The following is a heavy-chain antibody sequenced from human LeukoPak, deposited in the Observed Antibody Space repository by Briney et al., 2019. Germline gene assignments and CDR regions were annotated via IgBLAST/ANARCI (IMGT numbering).Heavy chain of an antibody. D-gene: IGHD3-3*01. Sequence: ASVKVSCKASGYTFTGYYIHWVRQAPGQGLEWMGWINPNSGGTNYAQKFQAWVTMTRDTSISTAYMELSRLRSDDTAVYYCARGVERITIFGVVTLGAFDIWGQGTMVTVSS. J-gene: IGHJ3*02. CDR2: INPNSGGT. CDR3: ARGVERITIFGVVTLGAFDI. V-gene: IGHV1-2*04. CDR1: GYTFTGYY.